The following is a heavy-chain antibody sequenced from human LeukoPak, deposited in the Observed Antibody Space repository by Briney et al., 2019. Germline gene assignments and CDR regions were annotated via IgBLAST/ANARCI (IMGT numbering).Heavy chain of an antibody. D-gene: IGHD6-25*01. CDR3: ARRKAAAAYDY. V-gene: IGHV4-59*08. Sequence: PSETLSLTCTVSGGSISSYYWSRIRQPPGKGLEWIGYIYYSGSTNYNPSLKSRVTISVDTSKNQFSLKLSSVTAADTAVYYCARRKAAAAYDYWGQGTLVTVSS. CDR1: GGSISSYY. CDR2: IYYSGST. J-gene: IGHJ4*02.